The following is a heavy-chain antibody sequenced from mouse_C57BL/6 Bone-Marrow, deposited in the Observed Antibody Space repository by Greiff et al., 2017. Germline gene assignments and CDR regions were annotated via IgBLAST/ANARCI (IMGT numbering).Heavy chain of an antibody. D-gene: IGHD2-4*01. J-gene: IGHJ2*01. CDR3: ARYDYDGTDFDY. CDR1: GYTFTSYW. Sequence: QAQLQQPGAELVKPGASVKMSCKASGYTFTSYWITWVKQRPGQGLEWIGDIYPGSGSTNYNEKFKSKATLTVDTSSSTAYMQLSSLTSEDSAVYYCARYDYDGTDFDYWGQGTTLTVSS. CDR2: IYPGSGST. V-gene: IGHV1-55*01.